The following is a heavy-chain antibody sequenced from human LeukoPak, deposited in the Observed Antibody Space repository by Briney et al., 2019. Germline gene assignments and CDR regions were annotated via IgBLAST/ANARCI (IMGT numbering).Heavy chain of an antibody. CDR1: GGTFSSYA. J-gene: IGHJ6*02. V-gene: IGHV1-69*13. CDR3: AKGKRAYDSYGMDV. Sequence: ASVTVSCTSSGGTFSSYAISWVRQPPGQGIEWMGGIILICGTANYAQKFQGRVTITADESTSTAYMELRSLRSEDTAVYYGAKGKRAYDSYGMDVWGQGTTVTVFS. CDR2: IILICGTA.